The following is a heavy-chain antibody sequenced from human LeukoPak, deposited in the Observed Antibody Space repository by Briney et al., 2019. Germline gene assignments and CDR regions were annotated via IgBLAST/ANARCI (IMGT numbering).Heavy chain of an antibody. Sequence: PSETLSLTCTVSGGSISSSSYYWGWIRQPPGKGLEWIGSIYYSGSTYYNPSLKSRVTISVDTSKNQFSLKLSSVTAADTAVYYCARQTDTAMVDYWGQGTLVTVSS. V-gene: IGHV4-39*01. CDR2: IYYSGST. CDR1: GGSISSSSYY. J-gene: IGHJ4*02. CDR3: ARQTDTAMVDY. D-gene: IGHD5-18*01.